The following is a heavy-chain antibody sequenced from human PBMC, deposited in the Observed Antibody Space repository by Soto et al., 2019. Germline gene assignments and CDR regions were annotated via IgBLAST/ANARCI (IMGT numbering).Heavy chain of an antibody. J-gene: IGHJ6*03. D-gene: IGHD1-7*01. CDR2: TYYRSRWYN. Sequence: SQTLSLTCVISGDSVSSNSAAWNWIRQSPSRGLEWLGRTYYRSRWYNDYAVSVRSRITVNADTSKNQYSLHLNSVTTEDTAEYYCAGTSSLQWYYMDVWDKGTTVTVSS. V-gene: IGHV6-1*01. CDR1: GDSVSSNSAA. CDR3: AGTSSLQWYYMDV.